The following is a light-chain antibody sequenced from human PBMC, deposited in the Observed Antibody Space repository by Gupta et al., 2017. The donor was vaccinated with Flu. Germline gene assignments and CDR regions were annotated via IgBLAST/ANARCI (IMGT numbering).Light chain of an antibody. CDR1: QSVTSN. J-gene: IGKJ5*01. V-gene: IGKV3-15*01. CDR3: QQDNNWPP. Sequence: VMTQSPATLSVSPGDRATLSCRASQSVTSNLACYQQKPGQAPRLFIYGASTRATAIPVSFSGSGSATEFTLTISSRQSEDFAVYFLQQDNNWPPFGQGTRLEIK. CDR2: GAS.